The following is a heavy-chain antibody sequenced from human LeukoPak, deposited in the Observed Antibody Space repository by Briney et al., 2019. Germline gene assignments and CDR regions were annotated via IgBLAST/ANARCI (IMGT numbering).Heavy chain of an antibody. Sequence: SETLSLTCTVSGGSISSYYWSWIRQPAGKGLEWIGYIYHSGSTYYNPSLKSRVTISVDRSKNQFSLKLSSVTAADTAVYYCARSSDDAFDIWGQGTMVTVSS. J-gene: IGHJ3*02. D-gene: IGHD1-26*01. CDR3: ARSSDDAFDI. V-gene: IGHV4-59*12. CDR2: IYHSGST. CDR1: GGSISSYY.